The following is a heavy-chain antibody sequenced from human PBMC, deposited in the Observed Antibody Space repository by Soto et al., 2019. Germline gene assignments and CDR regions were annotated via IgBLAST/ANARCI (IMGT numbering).Heavy chain of an antibody. V-gene: IGHV4-39*01. CDR1: GGSISSSSYY. J-gene: IGHJ4*02. CDR2: IYYSGST. D-gene: IGHD4-17*01. CDR3: ARRQKAIYGDIIFAY. Sequence: QLQLQESGPGLVKPSETLSLTCTVSGGSISSSSYYWGWIRQPPGKGLEWIGSIYYSGSTYYNPSLKSRVTISVDTSKNQFSLKLSSVTAADTAVYYCARRQKAIYGDIIFAYWGQGTLVTVSS.